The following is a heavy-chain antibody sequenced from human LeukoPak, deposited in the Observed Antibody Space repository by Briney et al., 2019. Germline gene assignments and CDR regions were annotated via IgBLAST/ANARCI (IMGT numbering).Heavy chain of an antibody. J-gene: IGHJ3*02. CDR3: ARGSSGSHGAFDI. Sequence: ASVKVSCKASGGTFSSYAISWVRQAPGQGLEWMGIINPSGGSTSYAQKFQGRVTMTRDTSTSTVYMELSSLRSEDTAVYYCARGSSGSHGAFDIWGQGTMVTVSS. CDR1: GGTFSSYA. D-gene: IGHD1-26*01. V-gene: IGHV1-46*01. CDR2: INPSGGST.